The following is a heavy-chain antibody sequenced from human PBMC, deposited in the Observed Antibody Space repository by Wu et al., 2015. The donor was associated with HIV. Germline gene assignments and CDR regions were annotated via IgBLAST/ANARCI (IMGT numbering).Heavy chain of an antibody. J-gene: IGHJ5*02. Sequence: QVQLVQSGAEVKKPGASVKVSCKASGYTFTGDYIHWVRQAPGQGLEWMGWINPNSGGTNYAQKFQGRVTMTRDTSISTAYMELSRLRSDDTAVYYCARDRLVGLELYNWFDPWGQGTLVTVSS. V-gene: IGHV1-2*02. CDR1: GYTFTGDY. CDR3: ARDRLVGLELYNWFDP. D-gene: IGHD1-7*01. CDR2: INPNSGGT.